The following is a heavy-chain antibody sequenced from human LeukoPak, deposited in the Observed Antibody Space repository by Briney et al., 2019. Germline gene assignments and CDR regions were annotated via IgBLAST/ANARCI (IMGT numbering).Heavy chain of an antibody. CDR2: IYSDGST. D-gene: IGHD1-26*01. J-gene: IGHJ3*02. Sequence: PGGSLRLSCAASGFTVRSNYMSWVRQAPGKGLEWVSEIYSDGSTYYAASVEGRFSISRDNSKNTVYLQMSSLRAEDTAVYYCARDLREHGVFDIWGQGTMVTVSS. CDR3: ARDLREHGVFDI. CDR1: GFTVRSNY. V-gene: IGHV3-53*01.